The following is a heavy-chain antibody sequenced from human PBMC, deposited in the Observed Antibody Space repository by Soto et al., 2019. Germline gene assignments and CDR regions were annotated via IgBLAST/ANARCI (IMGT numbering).Heavy chain of an antibody. J-gene: IGHJ6*02. CDR1: GGTFRSYG. CDR3: ARAVGVGALYYGMDV. CDR2: IVPMYGTP. Sequence: QVQLEQSGAEVKKAGSSVRVSCQASGGTFRSYGISWVRQAPGQGLEWMGGIVPMYGTPNYAQRFLGRVTITADQTPSTAYMELSSLRSEDTAVYYCARAVGVGALYYGMDVCGQGTPVTVS. V-gene: IGHV1-69*01. D-gene: IGHD1-26*01.